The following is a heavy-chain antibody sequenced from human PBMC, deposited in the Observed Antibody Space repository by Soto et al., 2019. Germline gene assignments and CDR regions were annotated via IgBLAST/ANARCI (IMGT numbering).Heavy chain of an antibody. Sequence: GGSLRLSCAASGFTFSSYAMSWVRQAPGKGLEWVSAISGSGGSTYYADSVKGRFTISRDNSKNTLYLKLNSLRAEDTAVYYCAKGDTMIVVVIYDYWGQGTLVTVSS. V-gene: IGHV3-23*01. D-gene: IGHD3-22*01. CDR1: GFTFSSYA. J-gene: IGHJ4*02. CDR3: AKGDTMIVVVIYDY. CDR2: ISGSGGST.